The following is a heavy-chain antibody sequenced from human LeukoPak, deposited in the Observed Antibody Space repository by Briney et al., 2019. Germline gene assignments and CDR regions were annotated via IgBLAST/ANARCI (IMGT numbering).Heavy chain of an antibody. D-gene: IGHD3-3*01. CDR2: ISYDGSNK. J-gene: IGHJ4*02. V-gene: IGHV3-30-3*01. CDR3: ARGRGVISFDY. Sequence: GGSLRLSCAASGITFSSYAMHWVRQAPGKGLEWVAVISYDGSNKYYADSVKGRFTISRDNSKNTLYLQMNSLRAEDTAVYYCARGRGVISFDYWGQGTRVTVSS. CDR1: GITFSSYA.